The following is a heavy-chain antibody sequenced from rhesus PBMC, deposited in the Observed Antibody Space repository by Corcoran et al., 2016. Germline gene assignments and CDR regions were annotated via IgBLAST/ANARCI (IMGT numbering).Heavy chain of an antibody. V-gene: IGHV4-80*01. CDR3: AREKDDY. Sequence: QVQLQESGPGLEKPTETPSLTCTVSGASISSHLWIWIRQPPGKGLEWIWDIDGNSGPTNSNPSLQSRVPISKDASKNRFSLKLSSVTAADTAVYYCAREKDDYWGQGVLVTVSS. CDR2: IDGNSGPT. CDR1: GASISSHL. J-gene: IGHJ4*01.